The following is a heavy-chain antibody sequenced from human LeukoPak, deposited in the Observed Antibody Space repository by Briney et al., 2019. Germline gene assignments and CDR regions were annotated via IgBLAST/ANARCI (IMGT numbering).Heavy chain of an antibody. CDR3: ARDGYYYDSSGLLNYYYYGMDV. D-gene: IGHD3-22*01. V-gene: IGHV3-66*01. CDR2: IYSGGST. CDR1: GFTVSSNY. J-gene: IGHJ6*02. Sequence: PGGSLRLSCAASGFTVSSNYMSWVRQAPGKGLEWVSVIYSGGSTYYADSMKGRFTISRDNSKNTLYLQMNSLRAEDTAVYYCARDGYYYDSSGLLNYYYYGMDVWGQGTTVTVSS.